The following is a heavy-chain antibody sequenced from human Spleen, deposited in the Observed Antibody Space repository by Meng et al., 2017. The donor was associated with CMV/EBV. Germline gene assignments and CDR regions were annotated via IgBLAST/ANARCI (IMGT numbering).Heavy chain of an antibody. J-gene: IGHJ6*02. Sequence: GESLKISCAASGFTVSSNYMSWVRQAPGKGLEWVSVIYSGGSTYYADSVKGRFTISRDNSKNTLYLQMNSLRVEDTAVYYCARDFYYDPYYYGMDVWGQGTTVTVSS. V-gene: IGHV3-53*01. CDR1: GFTVSSNY. CDR2: IYSGGST. CDR3: ARDFYYDPYYYGMDV. D-gene: IGHD3-22*01.